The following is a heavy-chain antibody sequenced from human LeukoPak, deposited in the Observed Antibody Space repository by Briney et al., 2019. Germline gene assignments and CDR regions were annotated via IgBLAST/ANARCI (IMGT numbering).Heavy chain of an antibody. Sequence: GGSLRLSCAASGLTLSNSISWVRPAPGKGLEWVSFIYSGGSTYYADSVKGRFTISRDNSKNTLYLQMNSLRADDTAVYYCARRAGAYSHPYDYWGQGTLVTVSS. D-gene: IGHD4/OR15-4a*01. CDR1: GLTLSNS. CDR3: ARRAGAYSHPYDY. J-gene: IGHJ4*02. CDR2: IYSGGST. V-gene: IGHV3-53*01.